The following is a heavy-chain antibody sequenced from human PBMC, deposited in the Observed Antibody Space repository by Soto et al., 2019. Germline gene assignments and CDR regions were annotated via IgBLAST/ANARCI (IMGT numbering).Heavy chain of an antibody. CDR2: ISGYSGNA. J-gene: IGHJ4*02. D-gene: IGHD4-17*01. V-gene: IGHV1-18*04. CDR1: GYIFSDYG. CDR3: AKRTSGTTWGESDY. Sequence: QVQVMQSGAEVKKPGDSVKVSCKTSGYIFSDYGINWVRQAPGQGLEWMGWISGYSGNANLAQKFQGRVTMTTDKSTRTAYMELRRLRSDDTAVYYCAKRTSGTTWGESDYWGQGTLDTVSS.